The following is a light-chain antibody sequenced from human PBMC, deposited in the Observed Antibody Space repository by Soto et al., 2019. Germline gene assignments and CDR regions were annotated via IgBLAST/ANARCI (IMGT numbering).Light chain of an antibody. Sequence: EIVLTQSPGTLSLSPGERATLSCRASQTISTMNLAWYQQKPGQAPRLLIYGTSNRATGIPDRFRGSGSGTDFTLTIRRLEPEDFVVYYCHQYGSLPLTFGGGAKVEIK. V-gene: IGKV3-20*01. CDR3: HQYGSLPLT. CDR1: QTISTMN. J-gene: IGKJ4*01. CDR2: GTS.